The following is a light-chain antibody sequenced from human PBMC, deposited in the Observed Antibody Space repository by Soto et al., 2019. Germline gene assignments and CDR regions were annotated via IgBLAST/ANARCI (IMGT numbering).Light chain of an antibody. V-gene: IGLV2-14*01. Sequence: QSALTQPASVSGSPGQSITISCTGTSSDVGGYNYVSWYQQHPGKAPKLMIYDVSNRPSGVSNRFSGSKSGNTASLTISGIQAEDEADYYCSSYTGSDTVVFGGGTKLTVL. CDR2: DVS. CDR3: SSYTGSDTVV. J-gene: IGLJ2*01. CDR1: SSDVGGYNY.